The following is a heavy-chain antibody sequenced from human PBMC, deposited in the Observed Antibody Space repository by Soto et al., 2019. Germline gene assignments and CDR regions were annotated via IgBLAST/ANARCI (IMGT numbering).Heavy chain of an antibody. J-gene: IGHJ6*03. Sequence: GGSLRLSCAASGFTFSSYSLNWVRQAPGKGLEWVSSISSGSDYIYYADSVKGRFTISRDNAKNSLYLQMNSLRAEDTAVYYCARDRGLYYDYIWGSVPHMDVWGKGTTVTVSS. D-gene: IGHD3-16*01. CDR3: ARDRGLYYDYIWGSVPHMDV. V-gene: IGHV3-21*01. CDR2: ISSGSDYI. CDR1: GFTFSSYS.